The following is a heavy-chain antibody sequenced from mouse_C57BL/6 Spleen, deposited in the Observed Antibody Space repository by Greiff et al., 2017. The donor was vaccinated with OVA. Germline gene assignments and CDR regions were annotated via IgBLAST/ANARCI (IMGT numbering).Heavy chain of an antibody. V-gene: IGHV1-81*01. CDR3: ARGDAY. CDR2: IYPRSGNT. CDR1: GYTFTSYG. Sequence: VHLVESGAELARPGASVKLSCKASGYTFTSYGIRWVKQRPGQGLEWIGEIYPRSGNTYYNEKFKGKATLTADKSSSTAYMELRSLTSEDSAFYFCARGDAYWGQGNLVTVSA. J-gene: IGHJ3*01.